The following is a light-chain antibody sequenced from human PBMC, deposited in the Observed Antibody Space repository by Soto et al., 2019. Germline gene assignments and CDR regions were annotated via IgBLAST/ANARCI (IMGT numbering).Light chain of an antibody. CDR3: LQYDDWRSWT. J-gene: IGKJ1*01. V-gene: IGKV3-15*01. CDR1: LSVSSN. CDR2: GAS. Sequence: EILMTQSPATLSVSPGERVTLSCRASLSVSSNLAWYQQRPGQAPRLLIFGASTRATGVAARFTDSGSGTDFTLTISGLQSDDSAVYFCLQYDDWRSWTFGPGTRV.